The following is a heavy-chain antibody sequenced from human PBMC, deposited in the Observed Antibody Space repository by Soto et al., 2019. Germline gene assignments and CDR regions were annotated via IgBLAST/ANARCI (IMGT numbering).Heavy chain of an antibody. CDR1: GFTFSSYG. CDR3: ARDGPGYSSSWVDY. V-gene: IGHV3-33*01. Sequence: GGSLRLSCAASGFTFSSYGMHWVRQAPGKGLEWVAFIWYVGSNKYYADSVKGRFTFSRDNFKNTLYLQMNSLRAEDTAVYYCARDGPGYSSSWVDYWGQGTLVTVSS. J-gene: IGHJ4*02. D-gene: IGHD6-13*01. CDR2: IWYVGSNK.